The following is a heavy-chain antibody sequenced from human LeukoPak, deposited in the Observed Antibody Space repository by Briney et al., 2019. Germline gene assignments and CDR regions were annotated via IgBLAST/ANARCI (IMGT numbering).Heavy chain of an antibody. CDR2: INAGNGNT. D-gene: IGHD3-3*01. CDR3: VSGWSGGYIGEGSTDY. V-gene: IGHV1-3*01. Sequence: ASVKVSCKASGYTFTSYAMHWVRQAPGQRLEWMGWINAGNGNTKYSQKFQGRVTITRDTSASTAYMELSSLRSEDTAVYYCVSGWSGGYIGEGSTDYWGQGTLVTVSS. CDR1: GYTFTSYA. J-gene: IGHJ4*02.